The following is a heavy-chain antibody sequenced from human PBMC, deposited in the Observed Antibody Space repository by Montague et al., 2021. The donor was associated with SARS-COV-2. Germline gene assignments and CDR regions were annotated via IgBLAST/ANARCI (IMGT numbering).Heavy chain of an antibody. CDR1: GFIFTNYF. Sequence: SWRLSCAASGFIFTNYFVSWIRQAPGRGLEWVSYMDINGDLKYYVDSVRGRFTISRDNAKNSFFLQMNSLRVEDTAVYYCATVGSSSIQAWGQGTLVTVSS. D-gene: IGHD6-13*01. V-gene: IGHV3-11*01. J-gene: IGHJ5*02. CDR2: MDINGDLK. CDR3: ATVGSSSIQA.